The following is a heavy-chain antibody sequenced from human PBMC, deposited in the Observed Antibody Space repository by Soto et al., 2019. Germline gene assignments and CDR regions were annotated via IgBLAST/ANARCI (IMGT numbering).Heavy chain of an antibody. J-gene: IGHJ6*03. CDR3: AKVGLLWFGELLNLNWYYYYYMDV. CDR2: ISYDGSNK. D-gene: IGHD3-10*01. Sequence: VQLVESGGGVVQPGRSLRLSCAASGFTFSSYGMHWVRQAPGKGLEWVAVISYDGSNKYYADSVKGRFTISRDKSKNTLYLQMNSLRAEDTTVYYCAKVGLLWFGELLNLNWYYYYYMDVWGKGTTVTVSS. V-gene: IGHV3-30*18. CDR1: GFTFSSYG.